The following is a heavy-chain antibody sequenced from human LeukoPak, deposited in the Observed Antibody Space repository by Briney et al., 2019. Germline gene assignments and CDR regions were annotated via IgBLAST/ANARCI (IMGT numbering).Heavy chain of an antibody. CDR2: ISSSSSYI. CDR1: GFTFDDYG. Sequence: GGSLRLSCAASGFTFDDYGMSWVRQAPGKGLEWVSSISSSSSYIYYADSVKGRFTISRDNAKNSLYLQMNSLRAEDTAVYYCATVDTEHYFDYWGQGTLVTVSS. CDR3: ATVDTEHYFDY. D-gene: IGHD5-18*01. V-gene: IGHV3-21*01. J-gene: IGHJ4*02.